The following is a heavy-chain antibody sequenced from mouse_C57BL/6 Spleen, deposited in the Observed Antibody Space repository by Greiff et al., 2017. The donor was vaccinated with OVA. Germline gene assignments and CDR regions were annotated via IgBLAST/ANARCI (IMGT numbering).Heavy chain of an antibody. CDR3: TRETAQATSYAMDY. CDR2: ISSGGDYI. J-gene: IGHJ4*01. CDR1: GFTFSSYA. V-gene: IGHV5-9-1*02. D-gene: IGHD3-2*02. Sequence: DVHLVESGEGLVKPGGSLKLSCAASGFTFSSYAMSWVRQTPEKRLEWVAYISSGGDYIYYADTVKGRFTISRDNARNTLYLQMSSLKSEDTAMYYCTRETAQATSYAMDYWGQGTSVTVSS.